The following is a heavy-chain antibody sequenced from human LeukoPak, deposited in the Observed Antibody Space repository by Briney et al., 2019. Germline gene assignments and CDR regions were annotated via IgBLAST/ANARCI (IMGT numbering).Heavy chain of an antibody. Sequence: SETLSLTCAVYGGSFSGYYWSWIRQPPGKGLEWIGEINHPGSTNYSPSLKSRVTISVDTSRNQFSPKLSSVTAADTAVYYCVRVPPYSKGSDYWGQGTLVTVSS. CDR2: INHPGST. V-gene: IGHV4-34*01. D-gene: IGHD4-11*01. CDR3: VRVPPYSKGSDY. J-gene: IGHJ4*02. CDR1: GGSFSGYY.